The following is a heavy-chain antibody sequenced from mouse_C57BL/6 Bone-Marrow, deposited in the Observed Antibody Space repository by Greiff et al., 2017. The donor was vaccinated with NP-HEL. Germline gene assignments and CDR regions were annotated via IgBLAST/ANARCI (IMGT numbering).Heavy chain of an antibody. V-gene: IGHV5-4*01. CDR3: ARDPKGGEGAMDY. CDR1: GFTFSSYA. CDR2: ISDGGSYT. J-gene: IGHJ4*01. D-gene: IGHD2-13*01. Sequence: EVQVVESGGGLVKPGGSLKLSCAASGFTFSSYAMSWVRQTPEKRLEWVATISDGGSYTYYPDNVKGRFTISRDNAKNNLYLQMSHLKSEDTAMYYCARDPKGGEGAMDYWGQGTSVTVSS.